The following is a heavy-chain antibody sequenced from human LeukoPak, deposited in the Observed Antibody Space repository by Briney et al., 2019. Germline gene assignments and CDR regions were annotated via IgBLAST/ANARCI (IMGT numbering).Heavy chain of an antibody. CDR1: GFTFSSYS. J-gene: IGHJ4*02. CDR2: ISSSSSYI. CDR3: ASEDTAMSIIDY. Sequence: GGSLRLSCAASGFTFSSYSMNWVRQAPGKGLEWVSSISSSSSYIYYADSVKGRFTISRDNAKNSLYLQMNSLRAEDTAVYYCASEDTAMSIIDYWGQGTLVTVSS. V-gene: IGHV3-21*01. D-gene: IGHD5-18*01.